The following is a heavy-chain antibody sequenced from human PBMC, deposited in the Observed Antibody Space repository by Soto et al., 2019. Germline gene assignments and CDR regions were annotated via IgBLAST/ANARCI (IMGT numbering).Heavy chain of an antibody. D-gene: IGHD1-26*01. CDR2: ISGSGGST. V-gene: IGHV3-23*01. J-gene: IGHJ3*02. Sequence: GGSLRLSCAASGFTFSSYAMSWVRQAPGKGLEWVSAISGSGGSTYYGDSVKGRFTISRDNSKNTLYLQRNSLRAEDTAVYYCAKEPVGATTADAFDIWGQGTMVTVSS. CDR1: GFTFSSYA. CDR3: AKEPVGATTADAFDI.